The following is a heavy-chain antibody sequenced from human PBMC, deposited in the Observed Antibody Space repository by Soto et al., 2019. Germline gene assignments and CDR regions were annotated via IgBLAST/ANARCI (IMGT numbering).Heavy chain of an antibody. CDR2: VSGNNGAS. Sequence: ASVKVSCKASGYTSADFGISWVRQAPGKGLEWMGWVSGNNGASNPAPKVQGRITMTLDTSTGVSYMALRSLRSDDTAIYYCVRDQKYFRVNGNWFDSWGQGTLVTVSS. V-gene: IGHV1-18*04. CDR1: GYTSADFG. D-gene: IGHD2-2*01. CDR3: VRDQKYFRVNGNWFDS. J-gene: IGHJ5*01.